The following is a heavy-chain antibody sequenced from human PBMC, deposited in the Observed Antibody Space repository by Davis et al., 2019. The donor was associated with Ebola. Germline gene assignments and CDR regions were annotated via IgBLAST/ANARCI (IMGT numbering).Heavy chain of an antibody. CDR3: ARGGIVAAHRGEYYMDV. CDR1: GFTFSNYA. D-gene: IGHD5-12*01. J-gene: IGHJ6*03. CDR2: ISYDGSNK. V-gene: IGHV3-30-3*01. Sequence: GESLKTSCAASGFTFSNYAMHWVRQAPGKGLEWVALISYDGSNKYYADSVKGRFTISRDNFKNTLYLQMNSLRPEDTAVYYCARGGIVAAHRGEYYMDVWGKGTTVTVSS.